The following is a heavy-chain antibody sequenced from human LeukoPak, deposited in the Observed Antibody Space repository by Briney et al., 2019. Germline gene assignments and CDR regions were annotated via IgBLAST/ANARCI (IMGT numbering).Heavy chain of an antibody. CDR2: IYPGDSDT. Sequence: GESLKISCKGSGDSFTSCWFGWVRQMPGKGLEWMGGIYPGDSDTRYSPSFQGQVTISADKSISTAYLQWSSLKASDTAIYYCARRIPTSYYYYLDVWGKGNTVTVSS. CDR1: GDSFTSCW. CDR3: ARRIPTSYYYYLDV. D-gene: IGHD2-2*01. J-gene: IGHJ6*03. V-gene: IGHV5-51*01.